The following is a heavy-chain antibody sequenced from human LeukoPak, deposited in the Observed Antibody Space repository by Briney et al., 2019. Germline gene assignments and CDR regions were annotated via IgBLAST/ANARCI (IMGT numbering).Heavy chain of an antibody. V-gene: IGHV1-46*01. CDR1: GYTFTSNY. CDR2: IYPRDGST. J-gene: IGHJ4*02. Sequence: ASVKVSCKASGYTFTSNYIHWVRQAPGRGLEWMGMIYPRDGSTSYAQKFQGRVTVTRDTSTSTVHMELSGPRSEDTAVYYCARDQEGFDYWGQGTLVTVSS. CDR3: ARDQEGFDY.